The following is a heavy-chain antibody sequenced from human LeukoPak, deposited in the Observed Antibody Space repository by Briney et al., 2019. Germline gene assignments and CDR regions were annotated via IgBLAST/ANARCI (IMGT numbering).Heavy chain of an antibody. CDR2: IYNGGPT. Sequence: PSETLSLTCSVSGGSISSHFWNWIRQPPGKGLEWIAYIYNGGPTKYNPSLKSRVTISVDTSNNQFSLKLSSVTAADTAVYFCARASFNSYGIDGFDYWGQGALVTVSS. V-gene: IGHV4-59*11. CDR1: GGSISSHF. D-gene: IGHD5-18*01. J-gene: IGHJ4*02. CDR3: ARASFNSYGIDGFDY.